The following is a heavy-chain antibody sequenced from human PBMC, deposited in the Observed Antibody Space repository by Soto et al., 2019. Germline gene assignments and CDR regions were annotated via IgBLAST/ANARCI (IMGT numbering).Heavy chain of an antibody. V-gene: IGHV3-23*01. D-gene: IGHD6-13*01. Sequence: GGSLRLSCAASGFTFSSYAMSWVRQAPGKGLEWVSAISGSGGSTCYADSVKGRFTISRDNSKNTLYLQMNSLRAEDTAVYYCAKDRSIAAAGLDWFDPWGQGTLVTVSS. CDR1: GFTFSSYA. CDR3: AKDRSIAAAGLDWFDP. J-gene: IGHJ5*02. CDR2: ISGSGGST.